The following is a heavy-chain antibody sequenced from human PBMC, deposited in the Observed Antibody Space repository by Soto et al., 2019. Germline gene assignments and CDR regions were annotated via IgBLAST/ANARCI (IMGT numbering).Heavy chain of an antibody. CDR3: ASKVGATIYYYYYGMDV. D-gene: IGHD1-26*01. CDR2: IYYSGST. J-gene: IGHJ6*02. V-gene: IGHV4-39*01. CDR1: GGSISSSSYY. Sequence: QLQLQESGPGLVKPSETLSLTCTVSGGSISSSSYYWGWIRQTPGKGLEWIGSIYYSGSTYYNPSLKSRVTISVDTSKNQFSLKLSSVTAADTAVYYCASKVGATIYYYYYGMDVWGQGTTVTVSS.